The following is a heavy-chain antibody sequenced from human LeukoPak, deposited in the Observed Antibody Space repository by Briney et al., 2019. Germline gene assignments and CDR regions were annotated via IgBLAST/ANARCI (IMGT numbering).Heavy chain of an antibody. J-gene: IGHJ4*02. CDR3: ARTLRGGGALDY. Sequence: GGSLRLSCAASGCTFSNYWLNWVRQAPGKGLEGVANIKEDGSEKYYVDSVKGRFTISRDNAKTSLFLQMNSLRAEDTAVYYCARTLRGGGALDYWGQGTLVTVSS. CDR1: GCTFSNYW. V-gene: IGHV3-7*03. D-gene: IGHD3-16*01. CDR2: IKEDGSEK.